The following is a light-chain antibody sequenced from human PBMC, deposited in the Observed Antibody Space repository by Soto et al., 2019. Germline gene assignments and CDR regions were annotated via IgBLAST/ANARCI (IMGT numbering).Light chain of an antibody. CDR2: DAS. Sequence: DIQMTQSPSTLSASVGDRVTITCRASQSISSWLAWYQQKPGKAPKLLIYDASSLGSGVPSRFSGRGSGTEFTLTISSLQPDDFATYYCQQYNSYSTFGQGTRLEIK. CDR1: QSISSW. CDR3: QQYNSYST. V-gene: IGKV1-5*01. J-gene: IGKJ5*01.